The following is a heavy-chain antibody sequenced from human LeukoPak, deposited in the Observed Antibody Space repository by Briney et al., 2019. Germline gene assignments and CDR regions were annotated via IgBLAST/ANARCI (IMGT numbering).Heavy chain of an antibody. V-gene: IGHV3-48*04. Sequence: GGSLRLSCAASGFTFSSYSMNWVRQAPGKGLEWVSYISSSSSTIYYADSVKGRFTISRDNAKNSLYLQMNSLRAEDTAVYYCASLGYYYDSSGYYGDWGQGTLVTVSS. D-gene: IGHD3-22*01. J-gene: IGHJ4*02. CDR1: GFTFSSYS. CDR3: ASLGYYYDSSGYYGD. CDR2: ISSSSSTI.